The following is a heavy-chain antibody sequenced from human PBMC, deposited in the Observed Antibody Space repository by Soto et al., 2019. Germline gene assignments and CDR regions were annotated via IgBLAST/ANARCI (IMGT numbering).Heavy chain of an antibody. CDR1: GFSFSSYG. CDR2: ISYDGSNK. V-gene: IGHV3-30*18. CDR3: AKDREQVALDAAFDY. D-gene: IGHD6-19*01. J-gene: IGHJ4*02. Sequence: PGGSLRLSCAASGFSFSSYGMHWVRQAPGKGLEWVAVISYDGSNKYYADSVKGRFTISRDNSKNSLYLQMNSLRAEDTAVYYCAKDREQVALDAAFDYWGQGTLVTVSS.